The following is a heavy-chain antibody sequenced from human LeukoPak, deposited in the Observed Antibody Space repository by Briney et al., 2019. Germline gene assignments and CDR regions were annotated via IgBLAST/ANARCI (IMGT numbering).Heavy chain of an antibody. D-gene: IGHD2-15*01. Sequence: GASVKVSCKASGYTFTSCGISWVRQAPGQGLEWMGWISAYNGKTNDAQKLQGRVTMTTATSTSTAYMELRSLRSDDTAVYYCARRIAYCSGGSCYSAPYYYYYMDVWGKGTTVTVSS. CDR2: ISAYNGKT. CDR1: GYTFTSCG. CDR3: ARRIAYCSGGSCYSAPYYYYYMDV. J-gene: IGHJ6*03. V-gene: IGHV1-18*01.